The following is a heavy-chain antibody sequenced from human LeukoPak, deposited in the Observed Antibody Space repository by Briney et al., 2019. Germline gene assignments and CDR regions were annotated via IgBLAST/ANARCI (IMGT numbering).Heavy chain of an antibody. V-gene: IGHV3-23*01. CDR3: ARHSRGRWYVFDY. D-gene: IGHD6-13*01. CDR2: ISGSGGNT. CDR1: GFSFSSYA. Sequence: GRSPRLSCAASGFSFSSYAMSWVSQAPGKGLEWVSGISGSGGNTYYADSVKGRFTISRDNSNNTLYLQMNSLRAEDTAVYYCARHSRGRWYVFDYWGQGTLVTVSS. J-gene: IGHJ4*02.